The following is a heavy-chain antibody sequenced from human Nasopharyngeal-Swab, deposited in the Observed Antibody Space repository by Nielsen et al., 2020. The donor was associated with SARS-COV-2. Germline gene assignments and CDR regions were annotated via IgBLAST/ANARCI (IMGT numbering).Heavy chain of an antibody. CDR2: IYYSGST. CDR3: ARFLGDSSGYYYGMDV. J-gene: IGHJ6*02. Sequence: SETLSLTCTVSGGSISSYYWSWIRQTPGKGLEWIGYIYYSGSTNYNPSLKSRVTISVDTSKNQFSLKLSSVTAADTAVYYCARFLGDSSGYYYGMDVWGQGTTVTVSS. V-gene: IGHV4-59*01. CDR1: GGSISSYY. D-gene: IGHD3-22*01.